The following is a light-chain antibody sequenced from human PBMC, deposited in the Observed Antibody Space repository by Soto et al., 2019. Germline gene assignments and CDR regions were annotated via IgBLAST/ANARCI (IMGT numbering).Light chain of an antibody. J-gene: IGLJ3*02. CDR3: CSYARSSTSV. Sequence: QSALTQPASVSGSPGQSITISCTGTSSDVGSYNLVSWYQQHPGKAPKLMIYKGSKRPSGVSNRFSGSKSGNTASLTVSGLKAEDEAHYYCCSYARSSTSVFGGGTKLTVL. V-gene: IGLV2-23*01. CDR1: SSDVGSYNL. CDR2: KGS.